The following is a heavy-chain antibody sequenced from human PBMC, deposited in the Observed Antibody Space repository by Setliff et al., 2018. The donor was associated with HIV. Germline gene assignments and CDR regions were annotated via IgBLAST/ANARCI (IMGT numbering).Heavy chain of an antibody. CDR3: ACTYYYGSGSPGSDYYYMDV. CDR1: GYTFTSYY. CDR2: INPSGGST. D-gene: IGHD3-10*01. Sequence: ASVKVSCKASGYTFTSYYMHWVRQAPGQGLEWMGIINPSGGSTSYAQKFQGRVTMTRDTSTSTVYMELSSLRSEDTAVYYCACTYYYGSGSPGSDYYYMDVWGKGTTVTVS. J-gene: IGHJ6*03. V-gene: IGHV1-46*01.